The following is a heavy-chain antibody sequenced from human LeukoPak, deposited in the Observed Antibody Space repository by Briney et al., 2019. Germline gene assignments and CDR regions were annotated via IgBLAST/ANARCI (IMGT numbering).Heavy chain of an antibody. J-gene: IGHJ4*02. D-gene: IGHD2-21*01. CDR1: GFTFSNAC. CDR3: ITPLPYSAQ. Sequence: GGSLRLSCAACGFTFSNACMSWVRQAPGKGLEWVRCIKSKTDGGTTDHAAPVKDRFSISRDDSKSMMYLQMNSLKTEDTAVYYCITPLPYSAQGGQGTLVTVSS. CDR2: IKSKTDGGTT. V-gene: IGHV3-15*01.